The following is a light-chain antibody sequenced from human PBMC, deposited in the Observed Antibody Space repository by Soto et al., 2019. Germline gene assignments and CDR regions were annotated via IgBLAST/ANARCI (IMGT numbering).Light chain of an antibody. CDR3: LQHYNFPYT. CDR1: QGIRSN. CDR2: AAS. J-gene: IGKJ2*01. V-gene: IGKV1-6*01. Sequence: AIQMTQSPSSLSAPVGDRATITCRASQGIRSNLGWYQQRPGKAPKLLIYAASSLQSGVPSRFSGGGSGTDFTLTISSLQPEDFASYYCLQHYNFPYTFGQGTKLEIK.